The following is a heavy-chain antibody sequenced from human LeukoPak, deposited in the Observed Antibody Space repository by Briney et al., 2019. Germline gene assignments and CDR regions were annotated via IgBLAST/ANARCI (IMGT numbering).Heavy chain of an antibody. D-gene: IGHD5-18*01. CDR1: GFTFSSYS. CDR3: ARRTYSYGLY. Sequence: GGSLRLSCAASGFTFSSYSMQWVRQTPGKGLEWVAVISHNGNNRSYADSVKGRLTISRDNSKSTLYLQMNGLRVEDTAVYYCARRTYSYGLYWGQGTLVTVSS. CDR2: ISHNGNNR. J-gene: IGHJ4*02. V-gene: IGHV3-30*19.